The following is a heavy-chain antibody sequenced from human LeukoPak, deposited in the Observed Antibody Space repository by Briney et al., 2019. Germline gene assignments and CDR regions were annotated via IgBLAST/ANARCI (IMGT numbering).Heavy chain of an antibody. CDR3: ARESPGGRVIDY. J-gene: IGHJ4*02. CDR2: IYSGGNT. D-gene: IGHD3-10*01. CDR1: GFTVSGNY. V-gene: IGHV3-66*01. Sequence: PGGSLRLSCSASGFTVSGNYMNWVRQAPGQGLEWVSVIYSGGNTYYADSVKGRFTISRDHSKNTQYRQMNSLRAEDTAEYCFARESPGGRVIDYRGQGNLGTVSS.